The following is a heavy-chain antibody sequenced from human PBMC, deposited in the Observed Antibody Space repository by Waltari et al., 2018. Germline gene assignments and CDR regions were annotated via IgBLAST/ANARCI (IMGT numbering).Heavy chain of an antibody. CDR3: ARGCGYSSSWFTY. J-gene: IGHJ4*02. Sequence: QVQLVQSGAEVKKPGASVKVSCKASGYTLPSYDLNWARQATGQGLEWMGWMNPNSGNTGYAQKFQGRVTITRNTSISTAYMELSSLRSEDTAVYYCARGCGYSSSWFTYWGQGTLVTVSS. D-gene: IGHD6-13*01. CDR1: GYTLPSYD. CDR2: MNPNSGNT. V-gene: IGHV1-8*03.